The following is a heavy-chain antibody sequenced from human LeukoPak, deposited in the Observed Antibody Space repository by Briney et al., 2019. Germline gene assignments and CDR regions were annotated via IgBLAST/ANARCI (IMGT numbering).Heavy chain of an antibody. D-gene: IGHD4-17*01. CDR2: ISGSGSTI. CDR1: EFTFSNYA. Sequence: GGSLRLSCAASEFTFSNYAMSWVRQAPGKGLDWVSYISGSGSTIYYADSVKGRFTISRDNVKNSLYLQMNSLRAEDTAVYYCARINGDYSRFDYWGQGTLVTVSS. V-gene: IGHV3-48*03. J-gene: IGHJ4*02. CDR3: ARINGDYSRFDY.